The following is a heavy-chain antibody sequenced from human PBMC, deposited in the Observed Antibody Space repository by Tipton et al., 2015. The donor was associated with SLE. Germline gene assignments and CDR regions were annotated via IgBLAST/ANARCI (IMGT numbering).Heavy chain of an antibody. CDR2: ISRSSSYI. CDR3: ARTKDFWSGYGDAFDI. J-gene: IGHJ3*02. D-gene: IGHD3-3*01. Sequence: GSLRLSCAASGFTFRSYSMNWVRQAPGKGLEWVSSISRSSSYIDYADSVKGRFTISRDNAKNSLYLQMNSLRAEDTAVYYCARTKDFWSGYGDAFDIWGQGTMVTVSS. CDR1: GFTFRSYS. V-gene: IGHV3-21*01.